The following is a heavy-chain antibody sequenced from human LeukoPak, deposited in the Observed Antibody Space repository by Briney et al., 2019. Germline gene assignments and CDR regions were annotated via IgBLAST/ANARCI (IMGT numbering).Heavy chain of an antibody. Sequence: PSETLSLTCTVSGGSISSYYWSWIRQPAGKGLEWIGRIYTSGSITYNPSLKSRVSMSVDTSKNQFSLKLSSVTAADTAVYYCARGKAVAWGRNYYYYYMDVWGKGTTVTVSS. J-gene: IGHJ6*03. CDR2: IYTSGSI. CDR3: ARGKAVAWGRNYYYYYMDV. V-gene: IGHV4-4*07. D-gene: IGHD3-16*01. CDR1: GGSISSYY.